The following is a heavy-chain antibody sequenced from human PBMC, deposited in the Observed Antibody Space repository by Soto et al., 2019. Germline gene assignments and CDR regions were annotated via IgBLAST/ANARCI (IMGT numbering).Heavy chain of an antibody. CDR2: INAGNGNT. J-gene: IGHJ6*02. CDR3: ARVVVVVPAAMWEPYYYGMDV. D-gene: IGHD2-2*01. Sequence: ASVKVSCKASGYTFTSYAMHWVRQAPGQRLEWMGWINAGNGNTNYAQKLQGRVTMTTDTSTSTAYMELRSLRSDDTAVYYCARVVVVVPAAMWEPYYYGMDVWGQGTTVTVSS. CDR1: GYTFTSYA. V-gene: IGHV1-3*01.